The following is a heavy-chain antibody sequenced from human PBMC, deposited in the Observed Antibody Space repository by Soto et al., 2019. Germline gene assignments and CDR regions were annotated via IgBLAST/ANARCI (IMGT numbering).Heavy chain of an antibody. Sequence: QVQLVQSGAEVKKPGSSVKVSCKASGGTFSSYAISWVRQAPGQGLEWMGGIIPIFGTANYAQKFQGRVTITADKSTRTAYMELSSLRSEDTAVYYCARRQYYYDSSGYSPHFDYWGQGTLVTVSS. J-gene: IGHJ4*02. CDR1: GGTFSSYA. V-gene: IGHV1-69*06. CDR2: IIPIFGTA. D-gene: IGHD3-22*01. CDR3: ARRQYYYDSSGYSPHFDY.